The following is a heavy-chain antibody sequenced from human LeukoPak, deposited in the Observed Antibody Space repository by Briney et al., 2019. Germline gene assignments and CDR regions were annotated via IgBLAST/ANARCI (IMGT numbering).Heavy chain of an antibody. CDR3: TTDSTLYARPIVATISDGMDV. D-gene: IGHD5-12*01. Sequence: GGSLRLSCAASGFTFSNAWMSWVRQAPGKGLEWVGRIKSKTDGGTTDYAAPVKGRFTISRDDSKNTLYLQMNSLKTEDTAVYYCTTDSTLYARPIVATISDGMDVWGQGTTVTVSS. J-gene: IGHJ6*02. CDR2: IKSKTDGGTT. V-gene: IGHV3-15*01. CDR1: GFTFSNAW.